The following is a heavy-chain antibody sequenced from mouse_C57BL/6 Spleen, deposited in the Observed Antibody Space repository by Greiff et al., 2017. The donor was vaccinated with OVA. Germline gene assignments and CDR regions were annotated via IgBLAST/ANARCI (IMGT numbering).Heavy chain of an antibody. Sequence: DVHLVESGGGLVKPGGSLKLSCAASGFTFSSYAMSWVRQTPEKRLEWVATISDGGSYTYYPDNVKGRFTISRDNAKNNLYLQMSHLKSEDTAMYYCARGLDDYPWYFDVWGTGTTVTVSS. CDR2: ISDGGSYT. CDR1: GFTFSSYA. J-gene: IGHJ1*03. D-gene: IGHD2-4*01. CDR3: ARGLDDYPWYFDV. V-gene: IGHV5-4*01.